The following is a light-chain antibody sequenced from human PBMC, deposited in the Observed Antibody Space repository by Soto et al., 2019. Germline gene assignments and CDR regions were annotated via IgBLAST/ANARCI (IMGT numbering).Light chain of an antibody. CDR3: QQRTNWRIT. CDR2: DTS. V-gene: IGKV3-11*01. CDR1: QSVSSS. J-gene: IGKJ5*01. Sequence: VLTQSPAILSLSAGEEAILSCRASQSVSSSLAWYQQKPGQAPRLLIYDTSNRATDIPPRFSGSGSGTDFTLTISSLEPEDFAVYYCQQRTNWRITFGQGTRLEI.